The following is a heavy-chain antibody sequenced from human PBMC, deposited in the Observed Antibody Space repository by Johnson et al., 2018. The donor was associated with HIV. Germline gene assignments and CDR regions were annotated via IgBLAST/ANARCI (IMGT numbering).Heavy chain of an antibody. J-gene: IGHJ3*02. CDR1: GFTFSNAW. CDR3: TTGISWFGAITFDI. Sequence: VQLVESGGGLVKPGGSLRLSCAASGFTFSNAWMTWVRQAPGMGLEWVGRIKSKTDGGTPDSAAPVKGRCNISRDDAKNTLYLQMNSLKTEDHAVYYCTTGISWFGAITFDIWGQGTMVTVSS. V-gene: IGHV3-15*01. CDR2: IKSKTDGGTP. D-gene: IGHD3-10*01.